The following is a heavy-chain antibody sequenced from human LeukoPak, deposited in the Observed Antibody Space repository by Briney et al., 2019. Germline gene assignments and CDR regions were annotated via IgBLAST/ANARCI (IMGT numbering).Heavy chain of an antibody. D-gene: IGHD3-10*01. Sequence: SETLSLTCAVSGGSISSSNWWSWVRQPPGKGLEWIGEIYHSGSTNYNPSLKSRVTISVDTSKNQFSLKLSSVTAADTAVYYCARVHRTYYYGSGTGYYFDYWGQGTLVTVSS. CDR1: GGSISSSNW. CDR3: ARVHRTYYYGSGTGYYFDY. V-gene: IGHV4-4*02. J-gene: IGHJ4*02. CDR2: IYHSGST.